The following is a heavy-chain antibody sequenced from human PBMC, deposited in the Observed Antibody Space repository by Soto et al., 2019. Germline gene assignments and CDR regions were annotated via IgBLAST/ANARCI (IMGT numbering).Heavy chain of an antibody. V-gene: IGHV4-4*02. Sequence: SETLSLTCAVSGGSISSDNWWTWVRQPPGKGLEWIGEIYDSGNTNYNSTLKSRVTISIDKSKNQFSLELSSVTAADTAVYYCATRGYCRGTSCFAWGQGTLVTVSS. D-gene: IGHD2-2*01. J-gene: IGHJ4*02. CDR1: GGSISSDNW. CDR3: ATRGYCRGTSCFA. CDR2: IYDSGNT.